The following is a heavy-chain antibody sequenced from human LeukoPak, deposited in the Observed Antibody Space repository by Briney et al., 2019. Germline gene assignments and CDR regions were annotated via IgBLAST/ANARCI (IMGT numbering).Heavy chain of an antibody. CDR2: IIAGNGNT. CDR1: GYTFTSYG. D-gene: IGHD3-16*01. CDR3: ARVVTRLREGDYYYDMDV. V-gene: IGHV1-3*01. J-gene: IGHJ6*02. Sequence: ASVKVSCKASGYTFTSYGISWVRQAPGQRLEWMGWIIAGNGNTEYSQKFQGRVTITRDTSASTAYMELSSLISEDTSVYYCARVVTRLREGDYYYDMDVWGQGTTVTVSS.